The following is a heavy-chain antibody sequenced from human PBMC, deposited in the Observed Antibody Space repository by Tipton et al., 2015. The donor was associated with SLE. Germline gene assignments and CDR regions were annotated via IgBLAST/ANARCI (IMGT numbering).Heavy chain of an antibody. D-gene: IGHD2-15*01. J-gene: IGHJ5*02. CDR3: AVGYCSGGSCYSGGWFDP. CDR1: GGSISSYY. CDR2: IYTSGST. V-gene: IGHV4-4*07. Sequence: TLSLTCTVSGGSISSYYWSWIRQPPGKGLEWIGRIYTSGSTNYNPSLKSRVTISVDTSKNQFSLKLSFVTAADTAVYYCAVGYCSGGSCYSGGWFDPWGQGTLVTVSS.